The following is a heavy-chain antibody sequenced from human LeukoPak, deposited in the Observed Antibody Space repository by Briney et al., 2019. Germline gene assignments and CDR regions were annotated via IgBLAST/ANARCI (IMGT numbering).Heavy chain of an antibody. CDR3: ARDYYSTFDY. CDR1: GFTFSNYW. CDR2: IKPDGSGK. V-gene: IGHV3-7*04. Sequence: GGSLRLSCAASGFTFSNYWMAWVRQAPGKGLECVANIKPDGSGKYYVDSVEGRFTISRDNAKNSLFLQMNSLRAEDTAVYYRARDYYSTFDYWGLGTLVTVSS. J-gene: IGHJ4*02. D-gene: IGHD3-10*01.